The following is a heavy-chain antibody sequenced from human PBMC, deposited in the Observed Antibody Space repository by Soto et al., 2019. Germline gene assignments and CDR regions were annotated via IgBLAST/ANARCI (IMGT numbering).Heavy chain of an antibody. Sequence: EVQVLESGGGLVQPGGSLRLSCAASGFTFSNFAMSWVRHAPGKGLEWVSEISGSTGSTYYADSVKGRFTISRDNSKNTLHLQMNSLRAEDTAVYYCAKDTSSAPYYMDVWGKGNTVTVSS. CDR3: AKDTSSAPYYMDV. J-gene: IGHJ6*03. CDR2: ISGSTGST. V-gene: IGHV3-23*01. D-gene: IGHD2-2*01. CDR1: GFTFSNFA.